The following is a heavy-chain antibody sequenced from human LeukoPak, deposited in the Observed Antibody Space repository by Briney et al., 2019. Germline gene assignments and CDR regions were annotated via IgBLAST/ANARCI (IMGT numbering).Heavy chain of an antibody. D-gene: IGHD3-22*01. J-gene: IGHJ2*01. Sequence: GGSLRLSCAASGFTFRNYWMTWVRQAPGKGLEWVASIMQGGSEKYYVDSVKGRSTISRDNALNSLYLQMNSLRAEDTAVYYCARGSYYDTSGYVNWYFDLWGRGTLVKVSS. V-gene: IGHV3-7*01. CDR1: GFTFRNYW. CDR2: IMQGGSEK. CDR3: ARGSYYDTSGYVNWYFDL.